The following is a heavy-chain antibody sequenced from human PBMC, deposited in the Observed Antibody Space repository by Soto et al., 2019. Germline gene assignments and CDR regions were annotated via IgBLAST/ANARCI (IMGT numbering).Heavy chain of an antibody. J-gene: IGHJ3*02. CDR3: ARDGVFWSGSYAFDI. D-gene: IGHD3-3*01. V-gene: IGHV4-4*07. CDR2: IYTSGST. Sequence: QVQLQESGPGLAKPSETLSLTCTVSGGSISSYFWSWIRQPAGKGLEWIGRIYTSGSTNYNPSLKSRVTMSVDTSKNQFSLRLSSVTAADTAVYYCARDGVFWSGSYAFDIWGQGTMVTVSS. CDR1: GGSISSYF.